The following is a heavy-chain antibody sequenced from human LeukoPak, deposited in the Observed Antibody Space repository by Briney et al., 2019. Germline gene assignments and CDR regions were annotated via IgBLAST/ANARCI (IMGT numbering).Heavy chain of an antibody. CDR1: GFTLSSYA. J-gene: IGHJ6*04. Sequence: GGSLRLSCAASGFTLSSYAMSWVRQGPGKGLEWVPAISVSGNTYHADSVKGRFTISRDSSKNTLYLQMNSLRAEDTAVYYCAELGITMIGGVWGKGTTVTISS. CDR2: ISVSGNT. CDR3: AELGITMIGGV. D-gene: IGHD3-10*02. V-gene: IGHV3-23*01.